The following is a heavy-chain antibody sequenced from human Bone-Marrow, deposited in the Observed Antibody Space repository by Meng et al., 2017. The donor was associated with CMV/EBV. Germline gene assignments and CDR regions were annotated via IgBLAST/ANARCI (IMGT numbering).Heavy chain of an antibody. Sequence: GESLKISCAASGFTFSDYYMSWIRQAPGKGLEWVSSISSSSSYIYYADSVKGRFTISRDNAKNSLYLQMNSLRAEDTAVYYCAARPSLGQISLKDAFDIWGQGTMVTVSS. CDR1: GFTFSDYY. CDR3: AARPSLGQISLKDAFDI. V-gene: IGHV3-11*06. J-gene: IGHJ3*02. D-gene: IGHD3-16*02. CDR2: ISSSSSYI.